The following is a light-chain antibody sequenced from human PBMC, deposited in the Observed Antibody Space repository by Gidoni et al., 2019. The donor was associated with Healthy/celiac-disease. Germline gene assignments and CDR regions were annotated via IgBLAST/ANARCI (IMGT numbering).Light chain of an antibody. CDR1: QSVSSY. J-gene: IGKJ3*01. Sequence: EIVLTQSPATLSLSPGERATLSCRASQSVSSYLAWYQQKPGQAPRLLIYDASNRATGIPARFSGSGSVTDFTLTISSLEPEDFAVYYCQQRSNWPWLTFGPGTKVDIK. CDR3: QQRSNWPWLT. V-gene: IGKV3-11*01. CDR2: DAS.